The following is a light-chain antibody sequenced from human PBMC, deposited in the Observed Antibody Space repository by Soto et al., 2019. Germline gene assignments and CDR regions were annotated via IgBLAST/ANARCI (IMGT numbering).Light chain of an antibody. CDR2: EVT. CDR1: SSDVGGYNH. J-gene: IGLJ2*01. Sequence: QSALTQPPSASGSPGQSVTISCTGTSSDVGGYNHVSGYQQHPGKAPKLMIYEVTKRPSGVPDRFSGSKSGNTASLTVSGLQAEDEADYYCSSYADSTLVFGGGTQLTVL. CDR3: SSYADSTLV. V-gene: IGLV2-8*01.